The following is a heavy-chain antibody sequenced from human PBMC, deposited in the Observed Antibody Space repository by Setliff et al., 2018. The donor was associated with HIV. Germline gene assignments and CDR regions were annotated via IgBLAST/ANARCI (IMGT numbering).Heavy chain of an antibody. V-gene: IGHV4-59*01. J-gene: IGHJ2*01. CDR2: IYNSEIT. D-gene: IGHD3-22*01. Sequence: SETLSLTCIVSGASISSDTWSWIRQPPGKGLQWIGFIYNSEITNYNPSLKSRVTISLDMSKNQFSLKLTSVTSADTAIYYCARVVYDSGGFFTTAGPLYLDLWGRGTLVTVSS. CDR3: ARVVYDSGGFFTTAGPLYLDL. CDR1: GASISSDT.